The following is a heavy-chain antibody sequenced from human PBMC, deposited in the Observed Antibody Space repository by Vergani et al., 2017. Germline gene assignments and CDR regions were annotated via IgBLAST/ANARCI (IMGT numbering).Heavy chain of an antibody. Sequence: QVQLVQSGGGVVQPGGSLRLSCVASGFTFNRYGMQWVRQAPGKGLEWIGSIYYSGSTYYNPSLESRVTMSVDTSKSQFSLKLSSVTAADTAVYYCTRHWAVVAANNWFDPWGQGTLVTVSS. J-gene: IGHJ5*02. CDR1: GFTFNRYG. CDR2: IYYSGST. CDR3: TRHWAVVAANNWFDP. D-gene: IGHD2-15*01. V-gene: IGHV4-38-2*01.